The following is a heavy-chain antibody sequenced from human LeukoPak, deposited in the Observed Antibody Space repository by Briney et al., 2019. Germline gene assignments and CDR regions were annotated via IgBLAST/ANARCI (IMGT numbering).Heavy chain of an antibody. V-gene: IGHV3-73*01. CDR2: IRSKANTYAT. D-gene: IGHD1-14*01. CDR1: GFTFSGSA. CDR3: TRYNVGFDY. Sequence: GGSLRLSCAASGFTFSGSAMHWVRQASGKGLEWVGRIRSKANTYATAYAASVKGRFTISRDDSKNTAYLQMSSLETEDTAIYYCTRYNVGFDYWGQGTLVTVSS. J-gene: IGHJ4*02.